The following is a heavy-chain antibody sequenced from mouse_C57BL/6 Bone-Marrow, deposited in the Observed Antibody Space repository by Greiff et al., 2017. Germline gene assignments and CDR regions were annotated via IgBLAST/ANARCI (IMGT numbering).Heavy chain of an antibody. CDR3: ARKAYYYAMDY. Sequence: QVQLQQSGAELARPGASVKLSCKASGYTFTSYGISWVKQRPGQGLEWIGEIYPRSGNTYYTEKFKGKATLTADKSSSTAYMELRSLTSEDSAVYFCARKAYYYAMDYWGQGTSVTVSS. CDR1: GYTFTSYG. CDR2: IYPRSGNT. V-gene: IGHV1-81*01. J-gene: IGHJ4*01.